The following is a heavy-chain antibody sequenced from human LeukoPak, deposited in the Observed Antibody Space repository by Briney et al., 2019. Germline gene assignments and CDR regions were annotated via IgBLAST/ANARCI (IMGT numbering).Heavy chain of an antibody. CDR1: GGSISDFNW. J-gene: IGHJ4*02. CDR3: ARHVPFTHALDS. Sequence: SETLSLTCAVSGGSISDFNWWSWVRQPPGKGLEWIGKIFQSGSTSYNPSLKSRVTISVDTSKNQFSLKLSSVTAADTAVYYCARHVPFTHALDSWGQGTLVTVSS. V-gene: IGHV4-4*02. D-gene: IGHD2-2*01. CDR2: IFQSGST.